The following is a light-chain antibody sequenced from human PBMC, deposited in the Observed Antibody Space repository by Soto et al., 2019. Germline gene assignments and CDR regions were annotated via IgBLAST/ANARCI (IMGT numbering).Light chain of an antibody. V-gene: IGKV1-5*01. J-gene: IGKJ1*01. Sequence: DIQMTQSPSSVSASVGDRVTITCRASQGITNRLAWYQQKPGKAPKLLIYDASSLQSGVPSRYSGSGSGTEFTLTISNLQPDDFATYYCQQYESYSPWTFGQGTKVDIK. CDR1: QGITNR. CDR3: QQYESYSPWT. CDR2: DAS.